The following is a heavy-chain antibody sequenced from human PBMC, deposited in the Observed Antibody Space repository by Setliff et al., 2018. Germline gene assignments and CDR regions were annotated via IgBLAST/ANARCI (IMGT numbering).Heavy chain of an antibody. CDR2: ISSSSSTI. V-gene: IGHV3-48*01. CDR3: ARVGLGYIVVVPAAPFDY. J-gene: IGHJ4*02. CDR1: GFTFSSYS. D-gene: IGHD2-2*01. Sequence: GESLKISCAASGFTFSSYSMNWVRQAPGKGLEWVSYISSSSSTIYYADSVKGRFTISRDNAKNSLYLQMNSLRAEDTAVYYCARVGLGYIVVVPAAPFDYWGQGTLVTVSS.